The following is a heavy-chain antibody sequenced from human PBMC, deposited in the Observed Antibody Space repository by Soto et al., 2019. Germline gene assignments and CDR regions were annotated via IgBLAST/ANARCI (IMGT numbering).Heavy chain of an antibody. J-gene: IGHJ2*01. Sequence: QVQLVQSGAEVKKPGASVKVSCKASGYTFTSYGISWVRQAPGQGLEWMGWISAYNGNTNYAQKLQGRVTMTTDTSTSTAYMELRSLRSDDTAVYYCASTTVHYDILTGYYMSWYFDLWGRGTLVTVSS. CDR1: GYTFTSYG. CDR3: ASTTVHYDILTGYYMSWYFDL. V-gene: IGHV1-18*01. CDR2: ISAYNGNT. D-gene: IGHD3-9*01.